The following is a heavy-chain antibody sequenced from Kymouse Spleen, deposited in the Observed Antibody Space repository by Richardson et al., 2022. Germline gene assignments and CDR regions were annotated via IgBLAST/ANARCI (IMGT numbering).Heavy chain of an antibody. CDR3: TMYNWNYDYFDY. Sequence: EVQLVESGGGLVKPGGSLRLSCAASGFTFSNAWMSWVRQAPGKGLEWVGRIKSKTDGGTTDYAAPVKGRFTISRDDSKNTLYLQMNSLKTEDTAVYYCTMYNWNYDYFDYWGQGTLVTVSS. CDR1: GFTFSNAW. V-gene: IGHV3-15*01. CDR2: IKSKTDGGTT. D-gene: IGHD1-7*01. J-gene: IGHJ4*02.